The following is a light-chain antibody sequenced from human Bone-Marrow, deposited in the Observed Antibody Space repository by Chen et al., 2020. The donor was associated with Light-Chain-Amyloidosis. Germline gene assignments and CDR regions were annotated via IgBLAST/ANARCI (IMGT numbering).Light chain of an antibody. Sequence: EVVLTQSPATLSLSPGERAILPCRASQKVSKYVAWYQQRPGQAPRLLIYDASNRAAGIPDRFSGSVSGTGFALNVSSLEPEDFAVYYCQQRSTWPLTFGGGTRVDIK. CDR1: QKVSKY. CDR3: QQRSTWPLT. J-gene: IGKJ4*01. V-gene: IGKV3-11*01. CDR2: DAS.